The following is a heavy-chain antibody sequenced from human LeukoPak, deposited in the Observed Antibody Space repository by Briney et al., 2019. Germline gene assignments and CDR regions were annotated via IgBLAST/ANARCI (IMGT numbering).Heavy chain of an antibody. Sequence: GGSLRLSCAASGFTFSSYAMSWVRQAPGKGLEWVSAISGSGGSTYYADSVKGRFTISRDNSKNTLYLQVNSLRAEDTAVYFCAKGYSTTWGIDYWGQGTLVTVSS. CDR1: GFTFSSYA. CDR3: AKGYSTTWGIDY. V-gene: IGHV3-23*01. CDR2: ISGSGGST. D-gene: IGHD6-13*01. J-gene: IGHJ4*02.